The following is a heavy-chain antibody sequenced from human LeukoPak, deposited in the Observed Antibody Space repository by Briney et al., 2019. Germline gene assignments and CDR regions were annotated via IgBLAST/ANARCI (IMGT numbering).Heavy chain of an antibody. CDR2: INHSGSS. CDR1: GGSFSGYY. CDR3: ARVGPPVLVVYAYWFDP. Sequence: PSETLALICAVYGGSFSGYYWSWIRQPPGKGLEWIGEINHSGSSNYNPSLKSRVTISVDTSKIQFSLKLSSVTAADTAVYYCARVGPPVLVVYAYWFDPWGQGTLVTVSS. V-gene: IGHV4-34*01. J-gene: IGHJ5*02. D-gene: IGHD2-8*02.